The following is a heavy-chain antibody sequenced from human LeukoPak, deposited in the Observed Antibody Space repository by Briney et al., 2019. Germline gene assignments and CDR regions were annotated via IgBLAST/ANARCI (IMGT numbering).Heavy chain of an antibody. D-gene: IGHD2-8*01. CDR2: FSSSSSYI. V-gene: IGHV3-21*01. CDR3: ARDPRIYCTNGICRDDYFDN. J-gene: IGHJ4*02. CDR1: GFTFSSYS. Sequence: GVSLRLSCAASGFTFSSYSMNWVRQAPGKGREWVSSFSSSSSYIYYADSVKGRFTISRDNAKNSLYLQMNSLRAEDTAVYYCARDPRIYCTNGICRDDYFDNWGQGALVTVSS.